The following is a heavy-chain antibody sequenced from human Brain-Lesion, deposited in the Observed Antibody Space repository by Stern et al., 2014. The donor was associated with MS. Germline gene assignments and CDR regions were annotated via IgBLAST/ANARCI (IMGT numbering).Heavy chain of an antibody. CDR1: GSSFTSYW. J-gene: IGHJ4*02. Sequence: VQLGQSGAEVKKPGESLKISCKGSGSSFTSYWIGWGRQMPGKGLERMGIIYPGDSDTRYSPSFQGQVTISADKSISTAYLQWSSLKASETAMYYCARLFSGSYYYFDSWGQGTLVTVSS. V-gene: IGHV5-51*01. CDR2: IYPGDSDT. D-gene: IGHD1-26*01. CDR3: ARLFSGSYYYFDS.